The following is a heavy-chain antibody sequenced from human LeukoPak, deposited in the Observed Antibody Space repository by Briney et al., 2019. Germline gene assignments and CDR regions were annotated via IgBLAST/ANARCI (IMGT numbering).Heavy chain of an antibody. J-gene: IGHJ6*02. D-gene: IGHD6-19*01. V-gene: IGHV4-31*03. Sequence: PSQTLSLTCTVSGGSINSGGYYWTWIRQHPGKGLEWIGYIDYTGTTYYNSSLKSRITISVDPSKNQFSLKLSSVTAADTAVYYCARASKAPPLVAVAGTGPYYYYGMDVWGQGTTVTVSS. CDR1: GGSINSGGYY. CDR2: IDYTGTT. CDR3: ARASKAPPLVAVAGTGPYYYYGMDV.